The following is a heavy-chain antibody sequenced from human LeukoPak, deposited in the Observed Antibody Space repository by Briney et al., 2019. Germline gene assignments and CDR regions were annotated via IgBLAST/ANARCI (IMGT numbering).Heavy chain of an antibody. J-gene: IGHJ4*02. D-gene: IGHD3-22*01. CDR3: ARDLSANYYDSSGYPAGY. Sequence: GASVKVSCKASGYTFTSYDINWVRQATGQGLEWMGWMNPNSGNTGYAQKFQGRVTMTRNTSISTAYMELSSLRSEDTAVYYCARDLSANYYDSSGYPAGYWGQGTLVTVSS. V-gene: IGHV1-8*01. CDR1: GYTFTSYD. CDR2: MNPNSGNT.